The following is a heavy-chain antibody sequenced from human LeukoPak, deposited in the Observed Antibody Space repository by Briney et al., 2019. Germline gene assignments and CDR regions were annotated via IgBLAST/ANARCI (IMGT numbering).Heavy chain of an antibody. J-gene: IGHJ5*02. CDR3: ARETGGVYYDFWSGYPNWFDP. D-gene: IGHD3-3*01. CDR2: IYYSGST. V-gene: IGHV4-31*03. Sequence: SETLSLTCTVSGGSISSGGSYWSWIRQHPGKGLEWIGYIYYSGSTYYNPSLKSRVTISVDTSKNQFSLKLSSVTAADTAVYYCARETGGVYYDFWSGYPNWFDPWGQGTLVTVSS. CDR1: GGSISSGGSY.